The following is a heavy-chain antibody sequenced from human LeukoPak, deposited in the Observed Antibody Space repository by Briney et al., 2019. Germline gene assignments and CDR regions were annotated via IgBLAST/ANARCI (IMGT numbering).Heavy chain of an antibody. D-gene: IGHD3-10*01. CDR1: GYTFTSYG. CDR3: ARSGFLRQYYYGSGSYCDWFDP. CDR2: ISAYNGNT. J-gene: IGHJ5*02. Sequence: ASVKVSCKASGYTFTSYGISWVRQAPGQGLEWMGWISAYNGNTNYAQKLQGRVTMTTDTSTSTAYMELRSLRSDDTAVYYCARSGFLRQYYYGSGSYCDWFDPWGQGTLVTVSS. V-gene: IGHV1-18*01.